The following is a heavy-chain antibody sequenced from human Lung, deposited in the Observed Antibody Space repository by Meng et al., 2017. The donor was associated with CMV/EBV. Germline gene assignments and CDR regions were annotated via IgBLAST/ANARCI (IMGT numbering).Heavy chain of an antibody. CDR2: INPKSGDT. Sequence: ASVKVSCKASGYTFSGYYIHWVRQAPGQGLEWMGWINPKSGDTKYEQRFQGRVSVTREPSITTASMELSVLRSDNAAVYDCARDCLDYGWWFDPWGQGTLVTVSS. V-gene: IGHV1-2*02. CDR3: ARDCLDYGWWFDP. J-gene: IGHJ5*02. D-gene: IGHD4/OR15-4a*01. CDR1: GYTFSGYY.